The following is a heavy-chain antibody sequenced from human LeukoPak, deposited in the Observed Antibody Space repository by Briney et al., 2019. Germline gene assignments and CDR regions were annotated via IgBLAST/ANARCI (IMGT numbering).Heavy chain of an antibody. V-gene: IGHV3-21*01. CDR2: ISSSSKYI. D-gene: IGHD4-11*01. J-gene: IGHJ5*02. CDR1: GFTFNTYS. Sequence: PGGSLRLSCAASGFTFNTYSMNWVRQAPGKGLAWVSSISSSSKYIYYADSVKGRFTISRDNAKNSLYLQMNSLGAEDPAVYYCARDREYTDYLHNWFDPSRQGTLVTVSS. CDR3: ARDREYTDYLHNWFDP.